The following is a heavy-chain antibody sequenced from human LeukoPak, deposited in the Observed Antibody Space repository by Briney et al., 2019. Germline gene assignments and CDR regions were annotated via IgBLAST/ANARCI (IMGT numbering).Heavy chain of an antibody. V-gene: IGHV3-21*01. Sequence: GGSLRLSCAASGFTFSSYSMNWVRQAPGKGLDWVSSISSSSSYIYYADSVKGRFIISRDNAKNSLYLQMNSLRAEDTAVYYCAREVVIAMRPDAFDIWGQGTMVTVSS. CDR1: GFTFSSYS. CDR3: AREVVIAMRPDAFDI. J-gene: IGHJ3*02. CDR2: ISSSSSYI. D-gene: IGHD2-21*01.